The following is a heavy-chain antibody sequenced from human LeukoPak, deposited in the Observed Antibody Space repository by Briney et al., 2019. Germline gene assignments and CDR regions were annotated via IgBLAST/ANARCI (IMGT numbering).Heavy chain of an antibody. CDR2: ISSSGSTI. Sequence: GGSLRLSCAASGFTFSSYAMSWVRQAPGKGLEWVSYISSSGSTIYYADSVKGRFTISRDNAKNSLHLQMNSLRAEDTAVYYCARRRYNWNAIDYWGQGTLVTVSS. V-gene: IGHV3-48*04. J-gene: IGHJ4*02. CDR1: GFTFSSYA. D-gene: IGHD1-20*01. CDR3: ARRRYNWNAIDY.